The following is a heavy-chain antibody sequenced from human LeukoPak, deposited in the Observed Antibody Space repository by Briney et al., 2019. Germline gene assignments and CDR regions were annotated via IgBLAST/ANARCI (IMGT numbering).Heavy chain of an antibody. V-gene: IGHV1-8*01. CDR2: MNPHSESV. J-gene: IGHJ5*02. D-gene: IGHD1-1*01. Sequence: ASVKVSCKASGYTFTSSDINWVRQATGQGLEWMGWMNPHSESVGYAQKFQGRVIMTWDTSISTAYMELSSLTSDDTPVYYCVRVPQRVPHNWFDPWGQGTLVTVSS. CDR3: VRVPQRVPHNWFDP. CDR1: GYTFTSSD.